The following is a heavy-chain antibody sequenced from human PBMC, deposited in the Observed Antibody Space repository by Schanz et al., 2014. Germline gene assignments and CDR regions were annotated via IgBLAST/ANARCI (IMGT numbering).Heavy chain of an antibody. CDR3: ARLPVGYGSGIWDV. V-gene: IGHV3-7*01. CDR1: GFSLNTYG. Sequence: AQLMESGGGVVQPGTSLILSCSVSGFSLNTYGIHWFRQPAGKGLEWVANIKQHGNEKYYVDSVKGRFTISRDNAKISLYLQMNSLRVEDTAVYYCARLPVGYGSGIWDVWGQGTSVTVSS. CDR2: IKQHGNEK. D-gene: IGHD3-10*01. J-gene: IGHJ6*02.